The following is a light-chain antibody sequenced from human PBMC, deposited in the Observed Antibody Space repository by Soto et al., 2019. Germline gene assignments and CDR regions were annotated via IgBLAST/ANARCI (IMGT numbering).Light chain of an antibody. CDR3: QQSYSGVT. CDR2: GAS. CDR1: LSIGTY. V-gene: IGKV1-39*01. J-gene: IGKJ5*01. Sequence: ITCRASLSIGTYLNWYRRKPGKAPDLLIYGASTLQSGAPTRFSGGGSGTYFTLTIRSLQPADSASYFCQQSYSGVTFGQGTRLEIK.